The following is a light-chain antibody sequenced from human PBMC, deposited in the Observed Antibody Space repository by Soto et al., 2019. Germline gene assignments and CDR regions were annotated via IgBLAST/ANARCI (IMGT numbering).Light chain of an antibody. CDR3: QQYNSLWT. J-gene: IGKJ1*01. CDR2: KAA. V-gene: IGKV1-5*03. Sequence: DIRMTQSPSTLSASVGDRVTITCRASQSISSWLAWYQQKPGKAPKLLIYKAASLESGVPSRFSGSGSGTEFTLTISSLQPDDFATYYGQQYNSLWTVGQGTKVEIK. CDR1: QSISSW.